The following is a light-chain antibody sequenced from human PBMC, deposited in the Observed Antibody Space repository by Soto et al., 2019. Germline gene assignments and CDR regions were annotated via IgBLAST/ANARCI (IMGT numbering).Light chain of an antibody. Sequence: EIVLTQSPDTLSLSPGGRATLSCRASQTVIHNHLAWHQKKPGQAPRLLIYGASTRATGIPVRFSGSGSGTEFSLTIRSLQSEDLAVYHGQQYKNWPPWTFGQGTKVDIK. CDR1: QTVIHN. CDR2: GAS. CDR3: QQYKNWPPWT. V-gene: IGKV3-15*01. J-gene: IGKJ1*01.